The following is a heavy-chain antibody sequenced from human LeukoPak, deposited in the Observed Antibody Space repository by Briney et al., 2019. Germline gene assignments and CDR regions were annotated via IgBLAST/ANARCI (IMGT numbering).Heavy chain of an antibody. D-gene: IGHD4-17*01. Sequence: PSETLSLTCTVSGGSISSYYWSWIRQPAGKGLEWIGRIYTSGSTNYNPSLKSRVTMSVDTSKNQFSLKLSSVTAADTAVYYCARVLWSTTVTTGVDYYYYMDVWGKGTTVTVS. CDR2: IYTSGST. V-gene: IGHV4-4*07. CDR3: ARVLWSTTVTTGVDYYYYMDV. J-gene: IGHJ6*03. CDR1: GGSISSYY.